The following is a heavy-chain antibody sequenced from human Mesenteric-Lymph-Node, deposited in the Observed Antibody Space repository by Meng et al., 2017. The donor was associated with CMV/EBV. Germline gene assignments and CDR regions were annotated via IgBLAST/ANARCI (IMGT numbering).Heavy chain of an antibody. CDR3: ARGGGYYYGSGSP. D-gene: IGHD3-10*01. V-gene: IGHV1-8*01. CDR2: MNPNSDNT. CDR1: GYTFTSYD. Sequence: KASGYTFTSYDINWVRQATGQGLEWMGWMNPNSDNTGYAQKFQGRVTMTRNTSITTAYMELSSLRSEDTAVYYCARGGGYYYGSGSPWGQGTLVTVSS. J-gene: IGHJ5*02.